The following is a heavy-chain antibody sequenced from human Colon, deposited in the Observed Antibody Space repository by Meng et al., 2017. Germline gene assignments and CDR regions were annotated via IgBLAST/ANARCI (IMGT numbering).Heavy chain of an antibody. Sequence: QVRLQESGPGLVKPSEALSLPCAVSGASIPTRNWWNWVRQAPGKGLEWIGDVFHTGGTSYNPSLESRLTISVDRSKNQFYLNLRSVTAADTATYYCARGGDWGFDYWGPGTLVTVSS. CDR2: VFHTGGT. V-gene: IGHV4-4*02. J-gene: IGHJ4*02. CDR3: ARGGDWGFDY. D-gene: IGHD3-16*01. CDR1: GASIPTRNW.